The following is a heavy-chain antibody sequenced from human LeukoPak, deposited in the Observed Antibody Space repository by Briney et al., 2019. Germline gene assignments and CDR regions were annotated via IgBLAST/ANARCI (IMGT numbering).Heavy chain of an antibody. Sequence: PGRSLRLSCAASGFTFDDYAMHWVRQAPGKGLEWVSGISWNSGSIGYADSVKGRFTISRDNAKNSLYLQMNSLRAEDAALYYCAKDPTNWGSSADYWGQGTLVTVSS. V-gene: IGHV3-9*01. CDR1: GFTFDDYA. D-gene: IGHD7-27*01. CDR3: AKDPTNWGSSADY. J-gene: IGHJ4*02. CDR2: ISWNSGSI.